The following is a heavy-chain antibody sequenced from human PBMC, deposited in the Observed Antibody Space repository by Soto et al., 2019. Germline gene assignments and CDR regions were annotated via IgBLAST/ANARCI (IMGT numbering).Heavy chain of an antibody. CDR2: IYHSGST. CDR3: AREPGGEYYYGMDV. Sequence: SETLSLTCAVSGGSISSSNWWSWVRQPPGKGLEWIGEIYHSGSTNYNPSLKSRVTISVDKSRNQFSLKLSSVTAADTAVYYCAREPGGEYYYGMDVWGQGTTVTVSS. D-gene: IGHD3-16*01. V-gene: IGHV4-4*02. CDR1: GGSISSSNW. J-gene: IGHJ6*02.